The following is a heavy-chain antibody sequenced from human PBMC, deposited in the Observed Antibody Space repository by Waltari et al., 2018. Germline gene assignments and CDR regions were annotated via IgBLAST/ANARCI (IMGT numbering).Heavy chain of an antibody. CDR1: GGSISSGGYY. V-gene: IGHV4-31*03. CDR3: ARYMIVVAYEASHAFDI. J-gene: IGHJ3*02. Sequence: QVQLQESGPGLVKPSQTLSLTCTVSGGSISSGGYYWSWIRQHPGKGLEWIGYIYYSGSTYYNPSLKSRVTISVDTSKNQFSLKLSSVTAADTAVYYCARYMIVVAYEASHAFDIWGQGTMVTVSS. D-gene: IGHD3-22*01. CDR2: IYYSGST.